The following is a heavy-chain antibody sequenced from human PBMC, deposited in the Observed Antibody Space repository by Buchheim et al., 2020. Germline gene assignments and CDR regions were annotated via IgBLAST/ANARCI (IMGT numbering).Heavy chain of an antibody. CDR2: INHSGST. V-gene: IGHV4-34*01. CDR1: GGSFSGYY. CDR3: ARGRGRLWWPGDY. J-gene: IGHJ4*02. Sequence: QVQLQQWGAGLLKPSETLSLTCAVYGGSFSGYYWSWIRQPPGKGLEWIGEINHSGSTNYNPSLKSRVTIPVDTSKNQFSLKLSSVTAADTAVYYCARGRGRLWWPGDYWGQGTL. D-gene: IGHD2-21*01.